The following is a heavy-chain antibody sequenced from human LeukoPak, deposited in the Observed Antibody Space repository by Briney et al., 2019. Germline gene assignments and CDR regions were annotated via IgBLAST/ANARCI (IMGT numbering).Heavy chain of an antibody. CDR3: AREAFTIFGVVITQYYYGMNV. Sequence: ASVKVSCKASGYTFTSYGISWVRQAPGQGLEWMGWISAYNGNTNYAQKLQGRVTMTTDTSTSTACMELRSLRSDDTAVYYCAREAFTIFGVVITQYYYGMNVWGQGTTVTVSS. CDR1: GYTFTSYG. J-gene: IGHJ6*02. V-gene: IGHV1-18*01. D-gene: IGHD3-3*01. CDR2: ISAYNGNT.